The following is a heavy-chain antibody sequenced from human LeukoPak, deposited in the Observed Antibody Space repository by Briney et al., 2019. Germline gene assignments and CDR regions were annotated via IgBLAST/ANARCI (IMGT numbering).Heavy chain of an antibody. CDR1: GFTFSSYW. Sequence: GGSLRLSCAASGFTFSSYWMSWVRQAPGKGLEWVANIKQDGSEKYYVDSVKGRFTISRDNAKNSLYLQMNSLRAEDTAVYYCARVGSWSYYYMGVWGKGTTVTISS. CDR2: IKQDGSEK. V-gene: IGHV3-7*01. D-gene: IGHD2-15*01. CDR3: ARVGSWSYYYMGV. J-gene: IGHJ6*03.